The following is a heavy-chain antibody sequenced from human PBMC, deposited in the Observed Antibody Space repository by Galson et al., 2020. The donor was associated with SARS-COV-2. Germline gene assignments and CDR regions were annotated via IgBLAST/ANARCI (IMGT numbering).Heavy chain of an antibody. Sequence: TGGSLRLSCAASGFTVSNNYMCWVRQAPGTGLEWVSGIYSGGSTYYADSVKGRFTISRDNTKNTLHLKMNSLRAEDTAVYYCARDGRSYWNYYNGMDDWGQGTTVTVYS. J-gene: IGHJ6*02. V-gene: IGHV3-66*01. CDR1: GFTVSNNY. CDR3: ARDGRSYWNYYNGMDD. CDR2: IYSGGST. D-gene: IGHD2-15*01.